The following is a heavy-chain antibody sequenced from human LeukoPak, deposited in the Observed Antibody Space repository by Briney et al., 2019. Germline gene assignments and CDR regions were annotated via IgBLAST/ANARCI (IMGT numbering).Heavy chain of an antibody. CDR2: IYYSGST. D-gene: IGHD6-13*01. CDR1: GDSISSSIYY. Sequence: PSETLSLTCTVSGDSISSSIYYWGWIRQPPGKGLEWIGSIYYSGSTYYNPSLKSRVTISADTSKNQFSLKLSSVTAADTAVYYCARVSSSWYQDWYFDLWGRGTLVTVPS. CDR3: ARVSSSWYQDWYFDL. V-gene: IGHV4-39*07. J-gene: IGHJ2*01.